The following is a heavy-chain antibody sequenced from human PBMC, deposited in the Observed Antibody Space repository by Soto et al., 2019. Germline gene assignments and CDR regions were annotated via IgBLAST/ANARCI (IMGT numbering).Heavy chain of an antibody. CDR3: ARGYYDSSGQSNTFDI. V-gene: IGHV4-38-2*01. J-gene: IGHJ3*02. CDR2: IYHSGST. CDR1: GYSISSGYY. Sequence: SETLSLTCAVSGYSISSGYYWWWIRQPPGKGLEWIGSIYHSGSTYYNPSLKSRVTISVDASKNQFSLKLSSVTAADTAVYYCARGYYDSSGQSNTFDIWGQGKMVTVS. D-gene: IGHD3-22*01.